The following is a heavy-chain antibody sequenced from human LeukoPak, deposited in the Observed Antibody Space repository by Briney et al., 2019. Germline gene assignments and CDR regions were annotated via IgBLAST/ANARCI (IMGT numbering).Heavy chain of an antibody. CDR2: IYYSGTT. D-gene: IGHD3-22*01. J-gene: IGHJ4*02. CDR1: GGSMRSYH. CDR3: ARATPWLLPGY. V-gene: IGHV4-59*01. Sequence: SETLSLTCTVSGGSMRSYHWSWIRQPPGKGLEWIGYIYYSGTTSYNPSLESRVTISVDTSKNQFSLRLTSVTAADTAVYFCARATPWLLPGYWGQGTLVTVSS.